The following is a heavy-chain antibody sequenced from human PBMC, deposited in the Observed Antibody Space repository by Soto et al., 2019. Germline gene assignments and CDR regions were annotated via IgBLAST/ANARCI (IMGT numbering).Heavy chain of an antibody. CDR3: VTGRAARAASYFGIVV. V-gene: IGHV1-2*02. CDR1: GYTFNAYH. CDR2: INPNHGDT. Sequence: SLKVSCQASGYTFNAYHLHWVRRAPGQGLDWMAWINPNHGDTNFARKFQGRVAMTSDTSAGTAYMELSRLTSDAAGVCYCVTGRAARAASYFGIVVWGQGTTVTVS. D-gene: IGHD6-6*01. J-gene: IGHJ6*02.